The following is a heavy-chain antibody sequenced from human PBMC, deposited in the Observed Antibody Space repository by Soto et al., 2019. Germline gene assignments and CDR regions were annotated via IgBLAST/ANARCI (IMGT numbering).Heavy chain of an antibody. CDR1: GGSISSYY. CDR3: ATGFSSGYYLDAFDI. Sequence: SETLSLTCTVSGGSISSYYWSWIRQPPGKGLEWIGYIYYSGSTNYNPSLKSRVTISVDTSKNQFSLKLSSVTAADTAVYYCATGFSSGYYLDAFDIWGQGTMVTVSS. V-gene: IGHV4-59*08. CDR2: IYYSGST. J-gene: IGHJ3*02. D-gene: IGHD3-22*01.